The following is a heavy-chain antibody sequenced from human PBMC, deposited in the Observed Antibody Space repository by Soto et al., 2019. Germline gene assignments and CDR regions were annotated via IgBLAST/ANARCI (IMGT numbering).Heavy chain of an antibody. CDR2: IYHSGTA. CDR3: AGVDWSGYPLDY. Sequence: SETLSLTCTVSGGSITSVGYYWTWIRQHPGKGLEWIGYIYHSGTAYYNPSLKSRATILIDTSKNEFSLKLTSVTAADTAIYYCAGVDWSGYPLDYWGQGTLVTVSS. J-gene: IGHJ4*02. D-gene: IGHD3-3*01. CDR1: GGSITSVGYY. V-gene: IGHV4-31*03.